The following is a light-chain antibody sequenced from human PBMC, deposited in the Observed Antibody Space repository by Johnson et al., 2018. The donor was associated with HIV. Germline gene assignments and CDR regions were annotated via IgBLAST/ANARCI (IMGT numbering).Light chain of an antibody. CDR1: SSNIGNNY. V-gene: IGLV1-51*02. CDR3: GTWDSSLGYA. Sequence: QSVLTQPPSVSAAPGQKVTISCSGSSSNIGNNYVSWYQQLPGTAPKLLIYENNKRPSGIPDRFSGSKSGTSATLGITGLQTGDEADYYCGTWDSSLGYAFVPGTKVSVL. CDR2: ENN. J-gene: IGLJ1*01.